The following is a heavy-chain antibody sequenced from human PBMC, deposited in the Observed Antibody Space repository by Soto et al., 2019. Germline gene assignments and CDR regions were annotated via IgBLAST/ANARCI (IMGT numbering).Heavy chain of an antibody. D-gene: IGHD3-22*01. V-gene: IGHV4-39*01. CDR1: GGSISSTNHY. Sequence: SETLSLTCTVSGGSISSTNHYWCWIRHPPGKGLEWIGDVYYSGMTRYNPSLKSRVTISVDTSKNQFSLKLSSVTAADTAVYYCARHGYYYDSTGYYYFVWGQGTLVTVSS. J-gene: IGHJ4*02. CDR3: ARHGYYYDSTGYYYFV. CDR2: VYYSGMT.